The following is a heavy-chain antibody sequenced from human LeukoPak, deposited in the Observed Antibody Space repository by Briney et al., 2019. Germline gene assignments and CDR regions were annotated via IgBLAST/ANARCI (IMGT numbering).Heavy chain of an antibody. CDR2: ISGSGVST. CDR3: ARLSGVAATQRFDY. D-gene: IGHD2-15*01. CDR1: GFTFNNYA. Sequence: GGSLRLSCAASGFTFNNYAMSWVRQAPGKGLEWVSAISGSGVSTYYADSVKGRFTISRDNSNNALHLQMNSLRSEDTAFYYCARLSGVAATQRFDYWGQGTLVTVSS. J-gene: IGHJ4*02. V-gene: IGHV3-23*01.